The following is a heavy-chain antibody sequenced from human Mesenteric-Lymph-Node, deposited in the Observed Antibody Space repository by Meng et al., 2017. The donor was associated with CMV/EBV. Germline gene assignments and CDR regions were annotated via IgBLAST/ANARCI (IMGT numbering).Heavy chain of an antibody. J-gene: IGHJ4*02. V-gene: IGHV1-3*04. CDR2: INIVEDKT. D-gene: IGHD3-16*01. CDR3: ARTNNWGFDY. CDR1: GYTFSSYA. Sequence: GQLVQSGAEVKKPGDSVKVSCKASGYTFSSYAMHWVRQAPGQRLEWMGWINIVEDKTKTSQNFQGRVTLTRDTSANTAYMELSSLRSDDTAVYYCARTNNWGFDYWGQGTLVTVSS.